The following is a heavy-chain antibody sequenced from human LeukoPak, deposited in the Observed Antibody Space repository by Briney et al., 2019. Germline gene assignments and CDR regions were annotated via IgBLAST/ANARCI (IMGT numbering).Heavy chain of an antibody. J-gene: IGHJ6*03. V-gene: IGHV4-59*01. Sequence: SSETLSLTCTVSGGSISSYYWTWIRQPPGKGLEWIGYVDHTGSTNFNPSLNGRVSISRDTTKNLFSLRLRSVTAADTAVYFCARGRVSSSTWYSTYYYYFYMDVWGKGTTVTVSS. D-gene: IGHD1-1*01. CDR3: ARGRVSSSTWYSTYYYYFYMDV. CDR1: GGSISSYY. CDR2: VDHTGST.